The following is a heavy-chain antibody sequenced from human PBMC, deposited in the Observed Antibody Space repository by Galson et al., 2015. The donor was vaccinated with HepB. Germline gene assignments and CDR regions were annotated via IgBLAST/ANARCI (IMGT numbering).Heavy chain of an antibody. J-gene: IGHJ6*02. V-gene: IGHV3-21*01. CDR3: ARDMDISDIRDIVVVPAAPYYYYGMDV. Sequence: LRLSCAASGFTFSSYSMNWVRQAPGKGLEWVSSISSSSSYIYYADSVKGRFTISRDNAKNSLYLQMNSLRAEDTAVYYCARDMDISDIRDIVVVPAAPYYYYGMDVWGQGTTVTVSS. D-gene: IGHD2-2*01. CDR1: GFTFSSYS. CDR2: ISSSSSYI.